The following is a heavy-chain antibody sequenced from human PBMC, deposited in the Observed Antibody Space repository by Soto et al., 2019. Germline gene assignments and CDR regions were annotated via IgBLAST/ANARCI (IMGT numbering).Heavy chain of an antibody. D-gene: IGHD2-15*01. CDR2: IYPGDSDT. CDR1: GYSFTSYW. V-gene: IGHV5-51*01. CDR3: ARGDRPPRIHNWSDP. J-gene: IGHJ5*02. Sequence: PGESLKISCKGSGYSFTSYWIGWVRQMPGKGLEWMGIIYPGDSDTRYSPSLQGQVTISADKSISTAYLQWSSLKASDTAMYYCARGDRPPRIHNWSDPRGQGPLVTVSS.